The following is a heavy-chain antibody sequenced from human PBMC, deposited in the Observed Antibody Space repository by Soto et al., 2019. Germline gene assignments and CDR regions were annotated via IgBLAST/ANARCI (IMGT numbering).Heavy chain of an antibody. CDR1: GFTFSSYW. D-gene: IGHD6-13*01. Sequence: GGSLRLSCAASGFTFSSYWMHWVRQAPGKGLVWVSRINSDGSSTSYAESVKGRFTISRDNAKNTLYLQMNSLRAEDTAVYYCAREYPPMSYSSSWYAFDIWGQGTMVTVSS. V-gene: IGHV3-74*01. J-gene: IGHJ3*02. CDR3: AREYPPMSYSSSWYAFDI. CDR2: INSDGSST.